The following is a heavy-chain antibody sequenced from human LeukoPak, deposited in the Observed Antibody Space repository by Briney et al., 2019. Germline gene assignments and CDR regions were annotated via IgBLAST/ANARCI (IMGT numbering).Heavy chain of an antibody. D-gene: IGHD3-22*01. V-gene: IGHV3-7*01. J-gene: IGHJ4*02. Sequence: RPGGSLRLSCAASGFTFSSYWMSWVRQAPGKGLEWVANIKQDGGGKYYVDSVKGRFIISRDNAKNSVFLQMNSLRAEDSAVYFCARLRYHYDSGGYYYFDDWGQGTLVTVSS. CDR2: IKQDGGGK. CDR1: GFTFSSYW. CDR3: ARLRYHYDSGGYYYFDD.